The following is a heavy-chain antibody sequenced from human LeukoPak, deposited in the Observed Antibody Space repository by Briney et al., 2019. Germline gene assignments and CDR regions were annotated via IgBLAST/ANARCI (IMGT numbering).Heavy chain of an antibody. CDR1: RFTFSSYG. CDR3: AKDYRRYGGYSDY. CDR2: IRLDGSNE. Sequence: PGGSLRLSXAASRFTFSSYGMHWVRQSPGKGLEWVAFIRLDGSNEYYADSVKGRFTISRDNSRNTLFLQMNTLRAEDTAVYYCAKDYRRYGGYSDYWGQGTLVTVSS. J-gene: IGHJ4*02. D-gene: IGHD4-17*01. V-gene: IGHV3-30*02.